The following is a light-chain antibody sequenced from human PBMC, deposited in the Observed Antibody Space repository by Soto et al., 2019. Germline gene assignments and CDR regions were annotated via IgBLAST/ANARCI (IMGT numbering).Light chain of an antibody. Sequence: QSVLTQPPSASGTPGQTVSISCSGTSSNMRTNTVNWYQHLPGTAPKLIIHSNDQRPSGVPDRFSASKSGTSASLAINGLQSADEAVYYCAAWDDSLAWVFGGGTQLTVL. J-gene: IGLJ3*02. CDR3: AAWDDSLAWV. CDR1: SSNMRTNT. CDR2: SND. V-gene: IGLV1-44*01.